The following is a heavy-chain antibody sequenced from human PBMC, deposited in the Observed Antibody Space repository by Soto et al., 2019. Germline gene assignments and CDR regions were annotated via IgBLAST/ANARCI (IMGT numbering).Heavy chain of an antibody. D-gene: IGHD2-2*01. J-gene: IGHJ6*03. CDR1: GYTFTGYY. CDR2: INPNNGGT. V-gene: IGHV1-2*04. Sequence: ASVKVSCKASGYTFTGYYLHWVRQAPGQGFEWMGWINPNNGGTNYAQKFQGWVTMTRDTSISTAYMELSRLRSDDTAVYYCAKAGTIPPYYYYFYMDVWGKGTTVTVSS. CDR3: AKAGTIPPYYYYFYMDV.